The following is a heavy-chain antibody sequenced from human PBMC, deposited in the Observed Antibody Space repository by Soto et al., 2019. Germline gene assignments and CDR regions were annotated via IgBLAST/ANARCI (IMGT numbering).Heavy chain of an antibody. CDR3: ARGGLGYRSGGSCYSAELSRYYYGMDV. D-gene: IGHD2-15*01. CDR1: GGSISSGGYY. V-gene: IGHV4-31*03. CDR2: IYYSGST. Sequence: SETLSLTCTVSGGSISSGGYYWSWIRQHPGKGLEWIGYIYYSGSTYYNPSLKSRVTISVDTSKNQFSLKLSSVTAADTAVYYCARGGLGYRSGGSCYSAELSRYYYGMDVWGQGTTVTVSS. J-gene: IGHJ6*02.